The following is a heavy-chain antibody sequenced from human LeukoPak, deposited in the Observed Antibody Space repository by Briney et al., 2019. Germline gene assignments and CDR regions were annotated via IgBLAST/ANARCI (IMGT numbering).Heavy chain of an antibody. J-gene: IGHJ1*01. V-gene: IGHV1-2*02. Sequence: ASVKVSCKASGYTFSGYYMHWVRQAPGQGLEWMGWINPNSGGTNYAQKFQGRVTMTRDTSISPAYMELSRLRSDDTAVYYCARGYPLSTTAAGTYFQHWGQGTLVTVSS. CDR3: ARGYPLSTTAAGTYFQH. CDR1: GYTFSGYY. CDR2: INPNSGGT. D-gene: IGHD6-13*01.